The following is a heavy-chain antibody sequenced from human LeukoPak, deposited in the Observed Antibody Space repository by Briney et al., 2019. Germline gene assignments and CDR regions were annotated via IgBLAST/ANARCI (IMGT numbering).Heavy chain of an antibody. D-gene: IGHD3-22*01. Sequence: PSETLSLTCAVYGGSFSGYYWGWIRQPPGKGLEWIGEINHSGSTNYNPSLKSRVTISVDTSKNQFSLKLSSVTAADTAVYYCARDRQDAPLSPRDYYDSSGYYSYYFDYWGQGTLVTVSS. V-gene: IGHV4-34*01. CDR1: GGSFSGYY. CDR3: ARDRQDAPLSPRDYYDSSGYYSYYFDY. CDR2: INHSGST. J-gene: IGHJ4*02.